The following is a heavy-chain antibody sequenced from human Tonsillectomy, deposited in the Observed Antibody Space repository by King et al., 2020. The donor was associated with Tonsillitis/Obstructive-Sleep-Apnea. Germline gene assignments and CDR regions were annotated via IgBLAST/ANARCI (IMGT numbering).Heavy chain of an antibody. CDR1: GFTFSNYA. CDR2: ISYDGSNK. CDR3: ARVEVGYEYYYYYGMDV. D-gene: IGHD2-8*02. Sequence: VQLVESGGGVVQPGRSRRLSCAASGFTFSNYAMHWVRQAPGKGLEWVAVISYDGSNKYYADSVKGRFTISRDNSKNTLYLQMNSLRAEDTAVYYCARVEVGYEYYYYYGMDVWGQGTTVTVSS. V-gene: IGHV3-30*04. J-gene: IGHJ6*02.